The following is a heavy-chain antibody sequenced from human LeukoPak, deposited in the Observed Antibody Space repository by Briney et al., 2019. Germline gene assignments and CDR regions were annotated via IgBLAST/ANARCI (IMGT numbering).Heavy chain of an antibody. CDR3: ARRTGYYDGFDY. CDR1: GGSIRNYY. V-gene: IGHV4-59*01. J-gene: IGHJ4*02. CDR2: IYNSGSS. Sequence: PSETLSLTCTVSGGSIRNYYWSWIRQPPEKGLEWIGYIYNSGSSNYNPSLKSRVTISVDTSKSQFSLKLSSVTAADTAVYYCARRTGYYDGFDYWGQGTLVTVSS. D-gene: IGHD3/OR15-3a*01.